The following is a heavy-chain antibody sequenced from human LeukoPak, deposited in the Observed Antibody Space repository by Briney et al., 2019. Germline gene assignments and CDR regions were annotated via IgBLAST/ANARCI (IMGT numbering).Heavy chain of an antibody. CDR2: IRYDGSNK. J-gene: IGHJ6*03. Sequence: GGSLRLSCAASGFTFSSYGMHWVRQAPGKGLERVAFIRYDGSNKYYADSVKGRFTISRDNSKNTLYLQMNSLRAEDTAVYYCAKDLLEVVPAADDGGYYYYYMDVWGKGTTVTVSS. CDR1: GFTFSSYG. V-gene: IGHV3-30*02. CDR3: AKDLLEVVPAADDGGYYYYYMDV. D-gene: IGHD2-2*01.